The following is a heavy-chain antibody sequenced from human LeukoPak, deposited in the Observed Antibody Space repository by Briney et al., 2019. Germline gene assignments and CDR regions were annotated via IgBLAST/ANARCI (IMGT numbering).Heavy chain of an antibody. V-gene: IGHV1-18*04. J-gene: IGHJ5*02. CDR3: ARGRGARGYSYYTGQENWFDP. Sequence: ASVKVSCKASGYTSTSYGISWVRQAPGQGLEWMGWISAYNGNTNYAQKLQGRVTMTTDTSTSTAYMELRSLRSDDTAVYYCARGRGARGYSYYTGQENWFDPWGQGTLVTVSS. CDR1: GYTSTSYG. CDR2: ISAYNGNT. D-gene: IGHD5-18*01.